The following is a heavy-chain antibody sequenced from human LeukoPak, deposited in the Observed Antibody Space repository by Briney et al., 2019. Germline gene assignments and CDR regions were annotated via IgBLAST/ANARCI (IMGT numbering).Heavy chain of an antibody. V-gene: IGHV3-23*01. D-gene: IGHD3-22*01. CDR2: ISGSGGST. J-gene: IGHJ4*02. CDR3: ARDPEYYYDSSGYPYYFDY. Sequence: GGSLRLSCAASGFTFSSYAMSWVRQAPGKGLEWVSAISGSGGSTDYADSVKGRFTISRDNSKNTLYLQMNSLRAEDTAVYYCARDPEYYYDSSGYPYYFDYWGQGTLVTVSS. CDR1: GFTFSSYA.